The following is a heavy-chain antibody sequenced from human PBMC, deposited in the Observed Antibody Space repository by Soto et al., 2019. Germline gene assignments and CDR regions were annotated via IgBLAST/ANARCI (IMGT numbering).Heavy chain of an antibody. J-gene: IGHJ3*02. V-gene: IGHV5-10-1*01. CDR1: GYXFTNYL. CDR2: IDPSYSYT. Sequence: KGSCKCSGYXFTNYLIIWVRHMPGKGLEFMGKIDPSYSYTNYRPSFQVHVTISDYTSISTAYLQWSNLKASDTAMYYFARHFTKGGRGAYYYWAFDIWGQGTMGTVS. CDR3: ARHFTKGGRGAYYYWAFDI. D-gene: IGHD1-26*01.